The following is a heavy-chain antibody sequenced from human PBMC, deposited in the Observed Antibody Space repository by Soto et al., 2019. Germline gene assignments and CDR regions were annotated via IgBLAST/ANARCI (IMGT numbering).Heavy chain of an antibody. V-gene: IGHV3-23*01. D-gene: IGHD3-3*01. J-gene: IGHJ4*02. Sequence: GGSLRLSCAASGFTFSSYAMSWVRQAPGKGLEWVSAISGSGGSTYYADSVKGRFTISRDNSKNTLYLQMNSLRAEDTAVSYCAKRGTNYYDFWSGYFDYCRQATLATASS. CDR1: GFTFSSYA. CDR3: AKRGTNYYDFWSGYFDY. CDR2: ISGSGGST.